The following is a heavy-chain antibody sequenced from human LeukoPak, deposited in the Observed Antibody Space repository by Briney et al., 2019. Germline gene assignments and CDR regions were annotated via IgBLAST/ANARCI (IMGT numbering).Heavy chain of an antibody. CDR3: ARESYWGSSGKGFDS. Sequence: GGSLSLSCAASGFIFTSYSMNWVRQGPRKGLEWVSYISSPSTNIYYVDSVKGRFTISRDNAKNTLYLQMNSLRDEETAVYYCARESYWGSSGKGFDSWGQGTLVTVPS. CDR2: ISSPSTNI. J-gene: IGHJ4*02. D-gene: IGHD7-27*01. V-gene: IGHV3-48*02. CDR1: GFIFTSYS.